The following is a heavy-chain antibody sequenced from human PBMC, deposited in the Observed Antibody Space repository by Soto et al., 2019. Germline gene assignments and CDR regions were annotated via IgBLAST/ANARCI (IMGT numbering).Heavy chain of an antibody. J-gene: IGHJ4*02. CDR2: VYHSGAT. CDR3: ARVKATLYRHYYFDY. V-gene: IGHV4-38-2*02. CDR1: GYSMTSGFY. Sequence: SETLSLTCTVSGYSMTSGFYWAWIRQPPGKGLEWIGSVYHSGATYYNSSLQDRVSISVDTSKNHFSLRLRSLTAADTAVYFCARVKATLYRHYYFDYWGQGTPVTVSS. D-gene: IGHD5-12*01.